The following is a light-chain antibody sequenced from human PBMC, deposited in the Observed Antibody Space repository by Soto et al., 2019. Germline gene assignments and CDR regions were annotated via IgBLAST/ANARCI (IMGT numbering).Light chain of an antibody. CDR3: QSYDSSLSGFYV. CDR1: TSNIGAGYD. J-gene: IGLJ1*01. CDR2: NNN. Sequence: QSVLTQPPSVSGAPGQRVTISCTGSTSNIGAGYDVHWYQHLPGEAPKLVIYNNNNRPSGVPDRLSGSKSGTSASLAITGLQAEDEADYYCQSYDSSLSGFYVFGTGTKLTVL. V-gene: IGLV1-40*01.